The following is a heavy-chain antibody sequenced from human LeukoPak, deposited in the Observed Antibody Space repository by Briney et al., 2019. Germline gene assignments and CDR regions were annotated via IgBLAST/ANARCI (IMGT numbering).Heavy chain of an antibody. CDR3: ARSVLSPVLQDFDY. V-gene: IGHV3-33*01. CDR1: GFTFSSCG. Sequence: GGSLRLSCAASGFTFSSCGMHWVRQAPGKGLEWVAVIWYDGSKKYYADSVKGRFTISRDDSKNTLYLQMNSLRVEGTAVYYCARSVLSPVLQDFDYWGQGTLVTVSS. J-gene: IGHJ4*02. CDR2: IWYDGSKK. D-gene: IGHD5-24*01.